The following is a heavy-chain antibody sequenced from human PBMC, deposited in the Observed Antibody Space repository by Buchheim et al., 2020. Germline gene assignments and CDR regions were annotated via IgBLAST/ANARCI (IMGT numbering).Heavy chain of an antibody. CDR1: GGSVSSGSYY. V-gene: IGHV4-61*01. D-gene: IGHD3-22*01. Sequence: QVQLQESGPGLVKPSETLSLTCTVSGGSVSSGSYYWSWIRQPPGKGLEWIGYIYYSGSTNYNPSFKSRVTISVDTSKNQFSLKLSSVTAADTAVYYCARDPYYYDSSGWNWFDPWGQGTL. CDR3: ARDPYYYDSSGWNWFDP. CDR2: IYYSGST. J-gene: IGHJ5*02.